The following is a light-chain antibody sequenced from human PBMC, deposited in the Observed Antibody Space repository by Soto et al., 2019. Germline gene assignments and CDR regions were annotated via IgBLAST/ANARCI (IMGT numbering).Light chain of an antibody. J-gene: IGKJ1*01. V-gene: IGKV3-15*01. CDR2: GAS. Sequence: EIVMTQSPATLSVSPGERATLSCRASQSVSSNLAWYQQKPGQAPRLLIYGASTRATGIPARFSGSGSGTEFTLTISSLQSEVFALYYCQQYNNWPRTFGQGTKVDIK. CDR3: QQYNNWPRT. CDR1: QSVSSN.